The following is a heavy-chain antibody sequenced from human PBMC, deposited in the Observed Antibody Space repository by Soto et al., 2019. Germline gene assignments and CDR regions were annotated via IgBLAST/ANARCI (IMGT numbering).Heavy chain of an antibody. CDR1: GGSISSSSYY. CDR3: ARLPQPTGSVWLLQETPTEIDY. CDR2: IYYSGST. D-gene: IGHD3-9*01. J-gene: IGHJ4*02. Sequence: SETLSLTCTVSGGSISSSSYYWGWIRQPPGKGLEWIGSIYYSGSTYYNPSLKSRVTISVDTSKNQFSLKLSSVTAADTAVYYCARLPQPTGSVWLLQETPTEIDYWGQGTLVTVSS. V-gene: IGHV4-39*01.